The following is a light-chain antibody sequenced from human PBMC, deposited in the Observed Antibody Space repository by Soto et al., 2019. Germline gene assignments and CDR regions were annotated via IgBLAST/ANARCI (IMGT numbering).Light chain of an antibody. V-gene: IGKV4-1*01. CDR1: QSVLYSSNNKNY. J-gene: IGKJ1*01. Sequence: DIVMTQSPDSLAVSLGERATINCKSSQSVLYSSNNKNYLAWYQPKPGQPPKMIIYCASTRESGVPDRFSGSGSGTDFTLSISSLQAEDVAVYYCQQYYSTPWTFGQVTKVEIK. CDR3: QQYYSTPWT. CDR2: CAS.